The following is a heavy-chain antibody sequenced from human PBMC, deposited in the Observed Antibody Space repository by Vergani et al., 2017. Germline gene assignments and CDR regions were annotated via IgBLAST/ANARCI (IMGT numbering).Heavy chain of an antibody. V-gene: IGHV3-23*01. CDR1: GFTFSSYA. D-gene: IGHD3-22*01. J-gene: IGHJ3*02. Sequence: EVQLLESGGGLVQPGGSLRLSCAASGFTFSSYAMSWVRQAPGKGLEWVSAISGSGGSTYYADSVKGRFTISRDNSKNTLYLQMNSLRAEDTAVYYCARLYDSSGYYEYDAFDIWGQGTMVTVSS. CDR3: ARLYDSSGYYEYDAFDI. CDR2: ISGSGGST.